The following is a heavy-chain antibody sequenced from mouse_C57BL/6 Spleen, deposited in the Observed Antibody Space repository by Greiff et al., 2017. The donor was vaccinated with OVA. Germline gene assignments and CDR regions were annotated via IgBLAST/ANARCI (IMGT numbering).Heavy chain of an antibody. J-gene: IGHJ4*01. D-gene: IGHD1-1*01. CDR3: ARFCTTVVAPVDD. CDR1: GYAFSSSW. CDR2: IYPGDGDT. V-gene: IGHV1-82*01. Sequence: QVQLQQSGPELVKPGASVKISCKASGYAFSSSWMNWVKQRPGKGLEWIGRIYPGDGDTNYNGKFKGKATLTADKSSSTAYMQLSSLTSEDSAVYFCARFCTTVVAPVDDWGQGTSVTVSS.